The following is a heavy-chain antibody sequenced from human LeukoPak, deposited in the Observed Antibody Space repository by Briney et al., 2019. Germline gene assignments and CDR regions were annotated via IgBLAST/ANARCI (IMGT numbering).Heavy chain of an antibody. V-gene: IGHV3-23*01. CDR2: ISCSSGST. CDR3: VSEYDSSGYFPLGRYFDY. Sequence: GGFLRLSCAASGFTFSSYAMSWVRQAPGKGLEWVSAISCSSGSTYYADSVKGRFTISRDNSKNTLYLQMNSLRAEDTAVYYCVSEYDSSGYFPLGRYFDYWGQGTLVTVSS. CDR1: GFTFSSYA. J-gene: IGHJ4*02. D-gene: IGHD3-22*01.